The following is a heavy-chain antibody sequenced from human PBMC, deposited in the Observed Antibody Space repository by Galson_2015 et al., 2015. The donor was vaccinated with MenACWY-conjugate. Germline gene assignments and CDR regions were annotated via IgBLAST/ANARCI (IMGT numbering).Heavy chain of an antibody. V-gene: IGHV3-23*01. CDR3: AREIYYFGSLGWFDP. D-gene: IGHD3-10*01. CDR1: GFTFSRHT. Sequence: SLRLSCAAFGFTFSRHTMTWVRQAPGKGLAWVSTISGSGDNTYYPDSVKGRFTISRDNSKDTLYLQMNSLRAEDAAVYYCAREIYYFGSLGWFDPWGQGTLVTVSS. J-gene: IGHJ5*02. CDR2: ISGSGDNT.